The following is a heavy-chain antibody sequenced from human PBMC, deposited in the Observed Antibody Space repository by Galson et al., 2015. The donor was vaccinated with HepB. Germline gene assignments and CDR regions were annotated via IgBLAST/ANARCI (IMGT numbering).Heavy chain of an antibody. CDR2: IIPIFGTA. CDR3: ARGKGICSGGSCYYYYYGMDV. CDR1: GYTFTSYG. V-gene: IGHV1-69*13. J-gene: IGHJ6*02. D-gene: IGHD2-15*01. Sequence: SVKVSCKASGYTFTSYGISWVRQAPGQGLEWMGGIIPIFGTANYAQKFQGRVTITADESTSTAYMELSSLRSEDTAVYYCARGKGICSGGSCYYYYYGMDVWGQGTTVTVSS.